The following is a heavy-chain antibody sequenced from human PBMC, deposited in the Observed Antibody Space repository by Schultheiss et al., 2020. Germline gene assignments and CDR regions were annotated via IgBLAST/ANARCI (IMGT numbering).Heavy chain of an antibody. CDR1: GFTFSSYA. D-gene: IGHD5-12*01. CDR3: ARQRGDIVATIDY. V-gene: IGHV3-23*01. CDR2: ISGSDGST. J-gene: IGHJ4*02. Sequence: GGSLRLSCAASGFTFSSYAMSWVRQAPGKGLEWVSAISGSDGSTYYADSVKGRFTISRDNSKNTLYLQMNSLRAEDTAVYYCARQRGDIVATIDYWGQGTLVTVSS.